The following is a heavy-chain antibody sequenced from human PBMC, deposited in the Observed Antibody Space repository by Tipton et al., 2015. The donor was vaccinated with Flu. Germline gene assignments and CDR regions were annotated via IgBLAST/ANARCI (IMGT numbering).Heavy chain of an antibody. Sequence: TLSLTCSVSGDSMTSSRYYWGWTRQPPGKGLEWIGSIFHSGSTYYNPSLKSRVTISVDTSKNQFSLKLISVTAADTAVYYCARVSPGVESWFDPWGQGTLVTVSS. V-gene: IGHV4-39*07. J-gene: IGHJ5*02. D-gene: IGHD3-3*01. CDR3: ARVSPGVESWFDP. CDR2: IFHSGST. CDR1: GDSMTSSRYY.